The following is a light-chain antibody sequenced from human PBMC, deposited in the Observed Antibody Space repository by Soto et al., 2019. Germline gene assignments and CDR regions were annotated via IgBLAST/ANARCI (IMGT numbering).Light chain of an antibody. CDR1: SSDVGGYNS. V-gene: IGLV2-8*01. CDR2: EVS. CDR3: SSYAGSNKRVV. Sequence: QSALTQPPSASGSPGQSVTISCTGTSSDVGGYNSVSWCQQYPGKAPKLMIYEVSKRPSGVPDRFSGSKSGNTASLTVSGLQAEDEADYYCSSYAGSNKRVVFGGGTKVTVL. J-gene: IGLJ2*01.